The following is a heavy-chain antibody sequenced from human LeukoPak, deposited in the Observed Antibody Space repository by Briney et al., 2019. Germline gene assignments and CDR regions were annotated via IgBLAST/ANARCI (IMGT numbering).Heavy chain of an antibody. CDR3: ARESGSGSYYDY. V-gene: IGHV3-21*01. D-gene: IGHD3-10*01. Sequence: GGSLRLSCAASGFTVSSYSMNWVRQAPGKGLEWVSSISGSSSYIYYADSVKGRFTISRDNAKNSLYLQMNSLRAEDTAVYYCARESGSGSYYDYWGQGTLVTVSS. J-gene: IGHJ4*02. CDR1: GFTVSSYS. CDR2: ISGSSSYI.